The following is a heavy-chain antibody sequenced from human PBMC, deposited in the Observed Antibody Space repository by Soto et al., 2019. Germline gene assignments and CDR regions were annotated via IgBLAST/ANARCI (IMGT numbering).Heavy chain of an antibody. CDR2: IYYLGNT. Sequence: SETLSLTCTVSGGSISSSSSYWGWIRQPPGKGLEWVGSIYYLGNTYYNPSLGGRVSISVDKSKNQFSLKLNSVTAADTAVFYCARDLRGVVPAAPDEYYYYYGMDVWGQGTTVTVSS. V-gene: IGHV4-39*02. CDR1: GGSISSSSSY. D-gene: IGHD2-2*01. CDR3: ARDLRGVVPAAPDEYYYYYGMDV. J-gene: IGHJ6*02.